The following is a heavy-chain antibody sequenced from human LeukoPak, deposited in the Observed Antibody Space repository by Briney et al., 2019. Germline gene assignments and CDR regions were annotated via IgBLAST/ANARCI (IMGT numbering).Heavy chain of an antibody. Sequence: SETLSLTCAVYGGSFSGYYWSWIRQPPGKGLEWIGEINHSGSTNYNPSLKSRVTISVDTSKNQFSLKLSSVTAADTAVYYCARGYYFDYWGQGTLVTVSS. CDR2: INHSGST. CDR1: GGSFSGYY. CDR3: ARGYYFDY. V-gene: IGHV4-34*01. J-gene: IGHJ4*02.